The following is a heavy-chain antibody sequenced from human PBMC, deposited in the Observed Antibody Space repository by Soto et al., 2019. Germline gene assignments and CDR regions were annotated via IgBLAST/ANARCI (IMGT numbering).Heavy chain of an antibody. CDR2: INVYNGNT. Sequence: GASVKVSCKASGYTFTNYGISWVRQAPGQGLEWMGWINVYNGNTKYAQKFQGRVTITADKSTSTAYMELSSLRSEDTAVYYCARDGEGIAVPGNSFDIWGQGTMVTVS. V-gene: IGHV1-18*01. CDR1: GYTFTNYG. CDR3: ARDGEGIAVPGNSFDI. J-gene: IGHJ3*02. D-gene: IGHD6-19*01.